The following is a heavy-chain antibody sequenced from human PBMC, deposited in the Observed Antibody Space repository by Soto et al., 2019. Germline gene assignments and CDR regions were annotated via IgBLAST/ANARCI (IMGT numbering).Heavy chain of an antibody. D-gene: IGHD3-3*01. J-gene: IGHJ6*02. Sequence: EVQLVESGGGLVKPGGSLRLSCAVSGFPFDSYSMSWVRQAPGQGLEWLASLSSGSFYIFHADSIRGRFTISRDDAKNLLFIQMNSLTIEDTATYYCAREANTIYAPHGLDVWGQGTAVTVSS. CDR2: LSSGSFYI. CDR1: GFPFDSYS. V-gene: IGHV3-21*01. CDR3: AREANTIYAPHGLDV.